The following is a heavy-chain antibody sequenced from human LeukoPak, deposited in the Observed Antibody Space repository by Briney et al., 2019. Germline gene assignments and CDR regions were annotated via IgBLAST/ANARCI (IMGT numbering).Heavy chain of an antibody. D-gene: IGHD3-22*01. CDR3: ATPLDYYDRSDSHQGGD. CDR1: GFRFTIYG. J-gene: IGHJ4*02. CDR2: ISAYSGNT. V-gene: IGHV1-18*01. Sequence: GASVKVSCKTSGFRFTIYGFSWVRQAPGQGLEWMGWISAYSGNTKYAQKVQGRITMTTDTSTSTVYMELRSLRSDDTAVYYCATPLDYYDRSDSHQGGDWGQGTLVTVSS.